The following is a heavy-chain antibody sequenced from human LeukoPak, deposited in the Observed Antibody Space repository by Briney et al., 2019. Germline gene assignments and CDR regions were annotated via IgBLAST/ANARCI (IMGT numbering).Heavy chain of an antibody. J-gene: IGHJ4*02. CDR3: TRDTIGSLDY. CDR2: IKQDGSTK. V-gene: IGHV3-7*01. CDR1: LFTFANSR. Sequence: GGSLRLSCAASLFTFANSRMAWVRPAPGKGREWVANIKQDGSTKHYADSLKGRFTISRDNPKNSLFLQMNNLRADDTAIYCCTRDTIGSLDYWGQGILVTVAS. D-gene: IGHD1-26*01.